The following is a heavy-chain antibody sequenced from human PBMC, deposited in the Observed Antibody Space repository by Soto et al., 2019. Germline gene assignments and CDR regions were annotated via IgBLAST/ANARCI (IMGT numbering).Heavy chain of an antibody. D-gene: IGHD6-6*01. CDR1: GFTFSSYA. Sequence: PGGSLRLSCAASGFTFSSYAMSWVRQAPGKGLEWVSAISGSGGSTYYADSVKGRFTISRDNSKNTLYLQMNSLGAEDTAVYYCAIDRERIAARPIDYWGQGTLVTVSS. CDR2: ISGSGGST. V-gene: IGHV3-23*01. CDR3: AIDRERIAARPIDY. J-gene: IGHJ4*02.